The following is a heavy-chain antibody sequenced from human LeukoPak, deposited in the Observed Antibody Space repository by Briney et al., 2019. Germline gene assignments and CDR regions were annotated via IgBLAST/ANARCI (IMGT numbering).Heavy chain of an antibody. Sequence: GASVKVSCKVSGYTLTELSMHWVRQAPGQGLEWMGIINPSGGSTSYAQKFQGRVTMTRDTSTSTVYMELSSLRSEDTAVYYCARGASSSLVDFGYWGQGTLVTVSS. V-gene: IGHV1-46*01. CDR2: INPSGGST. D-gene: IGHD6-6*01. J-gene: IGHJ4*02. CDR1: GYTLTELS. CDR3: ARGASSSLVDFGY.